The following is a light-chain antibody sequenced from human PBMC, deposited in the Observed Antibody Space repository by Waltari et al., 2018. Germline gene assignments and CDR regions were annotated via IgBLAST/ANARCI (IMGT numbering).Light chain of an antibody. CDR1: QSVSIN. V-gene: IGKV3-11*01. CDR2: DTS. Sequence: EIVLTQSPATLSLSPGQRATLSCRASQSVSINLGWYQQKLGQPPRRLIYDTSNRATGIPDRFSASGFGTDFTHTISSLEPEDFAVYFCQQTSSWPLTFGGGTKVEIK. J-gene: IGKJ4*01. CDR3: QQTSSWPLT.